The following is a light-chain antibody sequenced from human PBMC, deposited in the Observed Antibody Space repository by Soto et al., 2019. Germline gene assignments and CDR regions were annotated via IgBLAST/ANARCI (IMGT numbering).Light chain of an antibody. J-gene: IGKJ5*01. Sequence: DIQMTQSPSSLSASLGDRVTITCDASQDISNYLNWYQQKPGKAPKLLIYDASSLETGVPSRFSGSGSGTDFTFTISSLQPEDIATYYCQQYDNLPITFGQGTRLQI. CDR1: QDISNY. V-gene: IGKV1-33*01. CDR2: DAS. CDR3: QQYDNLPIT.